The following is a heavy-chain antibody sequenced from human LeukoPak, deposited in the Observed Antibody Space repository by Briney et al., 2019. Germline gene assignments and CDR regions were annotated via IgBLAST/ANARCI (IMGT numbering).Heavy chain of an antibody. CDR1: GFTFSSYA. D-gene: IGHD6-13*01. CDR3: AKIRSGSGSWDLFGPTVFDY. V-gene: IGHV3-23*01. J-gene: IGHJ4*02. CDR2: ISGSGGST. Sequence: PGGSLRLSCAASGFTFSSYAMSWVRQAPGKGLEWVSAISGSGGSTYYVDSVKGRFTISRDNSKNTLYLQMNSLRAEDTAVYYCAKIRSGSGSWDLFGPTVFDYWGQGTLVTVSS.